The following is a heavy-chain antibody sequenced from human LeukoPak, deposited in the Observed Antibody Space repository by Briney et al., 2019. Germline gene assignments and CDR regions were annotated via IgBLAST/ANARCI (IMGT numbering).Heavy chain of an antibody. D-gene: IGHD1-26*01. J-gene: IGHJ4*02. CDR2: IYYSGST. CDR1: GGSISSSSYY. Sequence: PSETLSLTCTVSGGSISSSSYYWGRIRQPPGKGLEWIGSIYYSGSTYYNPSLKSRVTISVDTSKNQFSLKLSSVTAADTAVYYCARHCGGEAWELLPYYFDYWGQGTLVTVSS. V-gene: IGHV4-39*01. CDR3: ARHCGGEAWELLPYYFDY.